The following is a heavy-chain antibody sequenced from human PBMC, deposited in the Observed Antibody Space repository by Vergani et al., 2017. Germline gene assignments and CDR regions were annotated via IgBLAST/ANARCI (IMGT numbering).Heavy chain of an antibody. CDR1: GFTFGDYA. J-gene: IGHJ3*02. Sequence: EVQLVESGGGLVQPGRSLRLSCTASGFTFGDYAMSWVRQAPGKGLEWVSAISGSGGSTYYADSVKGRFTISRDNSKNTLYLQMNSLRAEDTAVYYCAKSLLRPRISGDAFDIWGQGTMVTVSS. D-gene: IGHD2-15*01. CDR3: AKSLLRPRISGDAFDI. V-gene: IGHV3-23*04. CDR2: ISGSGGST.